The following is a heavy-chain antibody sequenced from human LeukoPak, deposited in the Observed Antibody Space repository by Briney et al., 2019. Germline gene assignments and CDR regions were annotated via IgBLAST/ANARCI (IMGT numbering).Heavy chain of an antibody. CDR2: IYYSGST. Sequence: SETLSLTCTVSGGSVSSGSYYWSWIRQPPGTGLEWIGYIYYSGSTNYNPSLKSRVTISVDTSKNQFSLKLSSVTAADTAVYYCARNAGYSYGYTPEGNWFDPWGQGTLVTASS. CDR3: ARNAGYSYGYTPEGNWFDP. D-gene: IGHD5-18*01. J-gene: IGHJ5*02. CDR1: GGSVSSGSYY. V-gene: IGHV4-61*01.